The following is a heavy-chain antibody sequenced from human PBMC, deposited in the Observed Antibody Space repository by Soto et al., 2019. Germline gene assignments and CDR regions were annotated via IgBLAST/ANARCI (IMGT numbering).Heavy chain of an antibody. D-gene: IGHD3-22*01. Sequence: PGESLKISCKGSGYSFTSYWIGWVRQMPGKGLEWMGIIYPGDSDTRYSPSFQGQVTISADKSISTAYLQWSSLKAPDTAMYYCARPHYYDSSGYYYHDGGFDYWGQGTLVTVSS. J-gene: IGHJ4*02. CDR3: ARPHYYDSSGYYYHDGGFDY. V-gene: IGHV5-51*01. CDR1: GYSFTSYW. CDR2: IYPGDSDT.